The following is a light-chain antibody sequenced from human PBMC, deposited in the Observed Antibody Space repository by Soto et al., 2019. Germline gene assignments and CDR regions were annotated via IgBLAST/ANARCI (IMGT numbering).Light chain of an antibody. CDR3: QQYDSYGT. CDR2: DAS. V-gene: IGKV1-5*01. Sequence: QMTQSPPTRYASVGDRVTITCRASQNIRSRLAWFQQKPGKAPKLLIYDASSLESGVPQRFSGSGSGTEFTLTISSLQTDDFSTYYCQQYDSYGTFGQGTKVDNK. CDR1: QNIRSR. J-gene: IGKJ1*01.